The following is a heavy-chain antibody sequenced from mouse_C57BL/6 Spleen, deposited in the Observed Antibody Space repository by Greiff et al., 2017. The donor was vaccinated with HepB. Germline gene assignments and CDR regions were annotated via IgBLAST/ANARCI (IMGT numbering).Heavy chain of an antibody. D-gene: IGHD2-10*01. J-gene: IGHJ2*01. Sequence: EVKVVESGGGLVQPGGSLSLSCAASGFTFTDYYMSWVRQPPGKALEWLGFIRNKANGYTTEYSASVKGRFTISRDNSQSILYLQMNALRAEDSATYYCARYPYYFYFDYWGQGTTLTVSS. V-gene: IGHV7-3*01. CDR2: IRNKANGYTT. CDR3: ARYPYYFYFDY. CDR1: GFTFTDYY.